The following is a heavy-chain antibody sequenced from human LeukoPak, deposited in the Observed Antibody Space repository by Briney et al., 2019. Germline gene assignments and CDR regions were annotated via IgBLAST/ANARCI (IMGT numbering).Heavy chain of an antibody. Sequence: SETLSLTCTVSGGSISSSSYYWGWIRRPPRKGLEWIGSIYYSGSTYYNPSLKSRVTISVDTSKNQFSLKLSSVTAADTAVYYCARVTMVRGVIIRWLGGFDYWGQGTLVTVSS. CDR3: ARVTMVRGVIIRWLGGFDY. CDR1: GGSISSSSYY. J-gene: IGHJ4*02. D-gene: IGHD3-10*01. CDR2: IYYSGST. V-gene: IGHV4-39*07.